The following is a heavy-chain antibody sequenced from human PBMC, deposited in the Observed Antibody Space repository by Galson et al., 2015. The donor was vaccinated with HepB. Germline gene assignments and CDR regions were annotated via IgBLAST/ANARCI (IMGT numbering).Heavy chain of an antibody. Sequence: SVKVSCKASGYTFNNYGISWVRQAPGQGPEWMGWISAYNGNTNYAQKFQGRVTMTTDTSTTTAYMELRSLKSDDTAVYYCARDEYSNYYYWGQGTLVTVSS. CDR2: ISAYNGNT. CDR1: GYTFNNYG. V-gene: IGHV1-18*01. CDR3: ARDEYSNYYY. D-gene: IGHD4-11*01. J-gene: IGHJ4*02.